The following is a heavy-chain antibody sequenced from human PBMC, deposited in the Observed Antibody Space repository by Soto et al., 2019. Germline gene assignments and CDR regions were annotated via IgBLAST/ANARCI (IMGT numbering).Heavy chain of an antibody. CDR2: ISSSGMTI. V-gene: IGHV3-11*01. CDR3: AREEIGEQVVRYCDY. D-gene: IGHD6-13*01. CDR1: GFTLRDYY. J-gene: IGHJ4*02. Sequence: QVQLVESGGGLVKPGGSLRLSCAASGFTLRDYYMNWIRQAPGKGLEWVSYISSSGMTIYYADSVKGRFTISRDNAKNSLYLEMSSLRAEDTAVYYCAREEIGEQVVRYCDYWGQGTLVTVSS.